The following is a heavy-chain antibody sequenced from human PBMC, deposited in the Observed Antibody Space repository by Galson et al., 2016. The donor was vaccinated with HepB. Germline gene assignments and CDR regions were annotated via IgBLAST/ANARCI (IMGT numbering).Heavy chain of an antibody. CDR1: GFIFVNAW. CDR2: IRSKGQGGTT. D-gene: IGHD3-10*01. CDR3: TTSAFSFLARGIMEAFDI. J-gene: IGHJ3*02. V-gene: IGHV3-15*01. Sequence: SLRLSCAASGFIFVNAWMNWVRQAPGKGLEWVGRIRSKGQGGTTDYAALVKGRFTISRDDSKDTLYLQLNSLKSDDTAVYYCTTSAFSFLARGIMEAFDIWGRGTMVPVSS.